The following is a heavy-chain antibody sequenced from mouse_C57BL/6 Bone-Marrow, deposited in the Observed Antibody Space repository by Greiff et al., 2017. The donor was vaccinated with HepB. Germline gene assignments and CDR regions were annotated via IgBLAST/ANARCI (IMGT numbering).Heavy chain of an antibody. CDR2: IYPGDGDT. CDR1: GYAFSSSW. J-gene: IGHJ2*01. V-gene: IGHV1-82*01. CDR3: AKYGNYGD. D-gene: IGHD2-10*02. Sequence: VQVVESGPELVKPGASVKISCKASGYAFSSSWMNWVKQRPGKDLEWIGRIYPGDGDTNYNGKFKGKAPLTSDKSSSTAYMELSSLTSEDSAVYFCAKYGNYGDWGQGTTVTVSS.